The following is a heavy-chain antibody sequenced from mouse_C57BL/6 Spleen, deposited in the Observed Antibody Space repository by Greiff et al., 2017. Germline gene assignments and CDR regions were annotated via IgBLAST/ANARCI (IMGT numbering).Heavy chain of an antibody. D-gene: IGHD1-1*01. J-gene: IGHJ2*01. CDR3: AREGSGSSYYFDY. V-gene: IGHV5-4*01. Sequence: DVHLVESGGGLVKPGGSLKLSCAASGFTFSSYAMSWVRQTPEKRLEWVATISDGGSYTYYPDNVKGRFTISRDNAKNNLYLQMSHLKSEDTAMYDCAREGSGSSYYFDYWGQGTTLTVSS. CDR2: ISDGGSYT. CDR1: GFTFSSYA.